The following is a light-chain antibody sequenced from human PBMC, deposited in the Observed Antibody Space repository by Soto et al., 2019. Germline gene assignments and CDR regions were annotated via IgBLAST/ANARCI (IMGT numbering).Light chain of an antibody. CDR1: SSDVGGYDY. J-gene: IGLJ3*02. CDR2: EVS. V-gene: IGLV2-14*01. Sequence: QSAVTQPASVSGSPGQSITISCTGTSSDVGGYDYVSWYQQYPGKAPRLIIYEVSSRPSGVSNRFSGSKSGNTASLTISGLQAEDEADYYRSSYTSNSTLVFGGGTKLTVL. CDR3: SSYTSNSTLV.